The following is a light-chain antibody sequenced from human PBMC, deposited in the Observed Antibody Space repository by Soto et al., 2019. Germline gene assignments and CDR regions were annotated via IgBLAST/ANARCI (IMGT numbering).Light chain of an antibody. J-gene: IGKJ1*01. CDR2: DAS. CDR3: QQRSNWPAWT. Sequence: EIVLTQSPGTLSLSPGERATLSCRATESVVSNYLAWYQQKLGQAPRLLIYDASNRATGIPARFSGSGSGTDFTLTISSLEPEDFAVYYCQQRSNWPAWTFGQGTKVDIK. V-gene: IGKV3-11*01. CDR1: ESVVSNY.